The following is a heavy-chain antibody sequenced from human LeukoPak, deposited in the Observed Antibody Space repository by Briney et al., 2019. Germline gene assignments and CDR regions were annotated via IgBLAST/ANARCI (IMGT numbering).Heavy chain of an antibody. D-gene: IGHD3-22*01. J-gene: IGHJ4*02. Sequence: SETLFLTCTVSGGSISSSSYYWGWIRQPPGKGLEWIGSIYYSGSTYYNPSLKSRVTISVDTSKNQFSLKLSSVTAADTAVYYCAWTYYYDSSFYHYWGQGTLVTVSS. CDR2: IYYSGST. V-gene: IGHV4-39*01. CDR1: GGSISSSSYY. CDR3: AWTYYYDSSFYHY.